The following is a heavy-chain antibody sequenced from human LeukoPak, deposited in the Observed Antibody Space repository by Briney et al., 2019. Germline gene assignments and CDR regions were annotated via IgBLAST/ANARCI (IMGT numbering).Heavy chain of an antibody. CDR1: GGSFSGHY. J-gene: IGHJ6*03. CDR2: IHHSGSS. CDR3: ARVIATTYYYYYYYMDV. D-gene: IGHD2/OR15-2a*01. Sequence: SETLSLTCAVYGGSFSGHYWSWIRQPPGKGLEWIGEIHHSGSSSYNPSLKSRVTISVDTSKNQFSLKLSSVTAADTAVYYCARVIATTYYYYYYYMDVWGKGTTVTVSS. V-gene: IGHV4-34*01.